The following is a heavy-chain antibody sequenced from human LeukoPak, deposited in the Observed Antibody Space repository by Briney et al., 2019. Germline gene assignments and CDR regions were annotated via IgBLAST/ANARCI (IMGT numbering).Heavy chain of an antibody. D-gene: IGHD3-16*01. V-gene: IGHV1-8*01. CDR2: MNPNSGNK. CDR1: GYSFTNFD. CDR3: ARGPRWRGKYNNREV. Sequence: ASVKVSCKASGYSFTNFDINWVRQATGQGLEWMGWMNPNSGNKGYAQKFQGGVTMTMNTSITTAYMELSSLRSEDTAVYYCARGPRWRGKYNNREVGGRGTPATVS. J-gene: IGHJ6*03.